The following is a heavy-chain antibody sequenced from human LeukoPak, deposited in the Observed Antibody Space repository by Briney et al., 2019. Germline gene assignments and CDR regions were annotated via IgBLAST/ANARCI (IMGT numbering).Heavy chain of an antibody. CDR3: ARDSVDTAINY. Sequence: ASVKVSCKASGYTFTSYAMNWVRQAPGQGLEWMGWINPNSGGTNYAQKFQGRVTMTRDTSISTAYMELSRLRSDDTAVYYCARDSVDTAINYWGQGTLVTVSS. V-gene: IGHV1-2*02. CDR1: GYTFTSYA. D-gene: IGHD5-18*01. J-gene: IGHJ4*02. CDR2: INPNSGGT.